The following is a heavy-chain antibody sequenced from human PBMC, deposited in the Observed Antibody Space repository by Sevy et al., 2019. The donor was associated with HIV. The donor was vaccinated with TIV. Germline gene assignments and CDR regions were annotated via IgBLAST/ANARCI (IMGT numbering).Heavy chain of an antibody. V-gene: IGHV3-48*02. CDR2: ISSSSSTI. Sequence: GGSLRLSCAASGFTFSSYSMNWVRQAPGKGLEWVSYISSSSSTIYYADSVKGRFTISRDNAKNSLYLQMNSLRDEDTAVDYCARGAGRYSSSWNWFDPWGQGTLVTVSS. CDR3: ARGAGRYSSSWNWFDP. D-gene: IGHD6-13*01. J-gene: IGHJ5*02. CDR1: GFTFSSYS.